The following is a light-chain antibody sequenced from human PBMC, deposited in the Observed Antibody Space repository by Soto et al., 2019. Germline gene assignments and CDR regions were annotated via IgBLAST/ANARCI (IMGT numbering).Light chain of an antibody. CDR1: QSVARSS. CDR2: GAS. V-gene: IGKV3-20*01. Sequence: ENVLTQSPGRLSLSVGERATLSCRASQSVARSSMAWYQQPVGQPPRLLIYGASGRATGVPDKFSGSGSGTIFTLTIERVEAEDFAVSHCQQYATSPLTFGGGTTLEIK. CDR3: QQYATSPLT. J-gene: IGKJ4*01.